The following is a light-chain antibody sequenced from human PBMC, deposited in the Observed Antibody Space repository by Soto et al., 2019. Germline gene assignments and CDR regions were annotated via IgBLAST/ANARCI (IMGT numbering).Light chain of an antibody. V-gene: IGKV1-39*01. CDR1: QSISSY. Sequence: DIQMTQSPSSLSASVGDRVTITCRASQSISSYLNWYQQKPGKAPKLLIYAASSLQSGVPSRFSGSRSGTDFTLTISSLQPEDFATYYCQQSYSTPYTVGQGTKLEIK. CDR2: AAS. J-gene: IGKJ2*01. CDR3: QQSYSTPYT.